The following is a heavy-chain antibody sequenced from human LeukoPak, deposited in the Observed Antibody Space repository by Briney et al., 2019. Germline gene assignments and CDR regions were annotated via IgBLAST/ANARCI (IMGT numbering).Heavy chain of an antibody. V-gene: IGHV4-59*01. CDR3: ARDPGYCSSTSCFSRGMDV. Sequence: NPSETLSLTCTVSGGSISSYYWSWIRQPPGKELEWIGYIYYSGSTNYNPSLKSRVTISVDTSKNQFSLKLSSVTAADTAVYYCARDPGYCSSTSCFSRGMDVWGQGTTVTVSS. CDR1: GGSISSYY. J-gene: IGHJ6*02. D-gene: IGHD2-2*03. CDR2: IYYSGST.